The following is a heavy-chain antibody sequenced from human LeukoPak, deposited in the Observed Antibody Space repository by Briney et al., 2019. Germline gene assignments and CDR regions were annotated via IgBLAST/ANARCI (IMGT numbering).Heavy chain of an antibody. CDR3: ARHRYGVFDY. Sequence: PSETLSLTGTVSGGSISSTSYYWGWIRQPPGKGLEWIGSIYYSGNTYFNPSVKSRVTISADTSKNQFSLRLTSVTAADTAVYYCARHRYGVFDYWGQGTLVTVSS. J-gene: IGHJ4*02. CDR1: GGSISSTSYY. D-gene: IGHD4-17*01. CDR2: IYYSGNT. V-gene: IGHV4-39*01.